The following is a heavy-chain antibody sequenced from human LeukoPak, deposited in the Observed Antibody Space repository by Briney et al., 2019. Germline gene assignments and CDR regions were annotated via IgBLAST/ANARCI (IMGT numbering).Heavy chain of an antibody. J-gene: IGHJ4*02. D-gene: IGHD5-18*01. CDR3: ARGGYSYVVDY. CDR1: GFTFSSYS. CDR2: INHSGST. Sequence: GSLRLSCAASGFTFSSYSMTWIRQPPGKGLEWIGEINHSGSTNYNPSLKSRVTISVDTSKNQFSLKLSSVTAADTAVYYCARGGYSYVVDYWGQGTLVTVSS. V-gene: IGHV4-34*01.